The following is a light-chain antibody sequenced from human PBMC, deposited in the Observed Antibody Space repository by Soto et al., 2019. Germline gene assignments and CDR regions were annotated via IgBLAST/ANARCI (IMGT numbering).Light chain of an antibody. CDR2: RAS. Sequence: EIVLTQSPGTLSLSPGERATLSCRASQSVSSTYLAWYQQKPGQAPRLLIYRASSRATGIPDRFSGSGSGTEFTLTINRLEPEDFAVYYCQQYVNSPLTFGGGTKVEIK. J-gene: IGKJ4*01. CDR3: QQYVNSPLT. V-gene: IGKV3-20*01. CDR1: QSVSSTY.